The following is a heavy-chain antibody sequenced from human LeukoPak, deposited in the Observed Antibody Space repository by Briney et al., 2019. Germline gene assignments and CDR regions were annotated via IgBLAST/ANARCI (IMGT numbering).Heavy chain of an antibody. CDR2: ISGTSSYA. J-gene: IGHJ4*02. CDR1: GFPFSDYY. Sequence: GGSLRLSCATSGFPFSDYYMSWIRQTPGKGLEWVSYISGTSSYADYADSVKGRFTISRDSAMNSLYLQMNSLRAAVTAVYYCASLLGTSGSNYFDYWGQGTLVTVSS. D-gene: IGHD3-10*01. V-gene: IGHV3-11*03. CDR3: ASLLGTSGSNYFDY.